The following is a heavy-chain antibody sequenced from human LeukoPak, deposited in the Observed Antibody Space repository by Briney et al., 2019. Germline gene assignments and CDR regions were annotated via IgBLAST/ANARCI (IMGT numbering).Heavy chain of an antibody. CDR3: ARPTPNYDILTGYQTTGAFDI. Sequence: GESLQISCQGSGYSFTSYWIGWVRQMPGKGLEWMGIIYPGDSDTRYSPSFQGQVTISADKSIGTAYLQWSSLKASDTAMYYCARPTPNYDILTGYQTTGAFDIWGQGTMVTVSS. J-gene: IGHJ3*02. CDR1: GYSFTSYW. D-gene: IGHD3-9*01. V-gene: IGHV5-51*01. CDR2: IYPGDSDT.